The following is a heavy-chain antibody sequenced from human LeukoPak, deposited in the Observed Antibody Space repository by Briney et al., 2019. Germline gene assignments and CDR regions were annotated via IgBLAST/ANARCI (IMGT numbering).Heavy chain of an antibody. CDR1: GGSISSDRYY. CDR2: IYTSGST. J-gene: IGHJ5*02. V-gene: IGHV4-61*02. D-gene: IGHD2-15*01. Sequence: PSETLSLTCTVSGGSISSDRYYWSWIRQPAGKGLEWIGRIYTSGSTNYNPSLKGRVTISVDTSKNQFSLKLSYVTAADTDVYYCARDWVLCSGGSCRNWFDPWAQGTLVSVSS. CDR3: ARDWVLCSGGSCRNWFDP.